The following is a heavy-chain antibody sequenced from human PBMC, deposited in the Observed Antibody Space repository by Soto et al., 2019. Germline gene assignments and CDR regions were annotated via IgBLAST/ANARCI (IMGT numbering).Heavy chain of an antibody. Sequence: GGSLRLSGVASGVPFGTNTLNWVRPPPGKGLEWVSGLSDNVVTTHYAYCLKGCCTISRDTCKKTLYLQMNNLRAEDTAVYYCAKHVIGGRLRSPFDLWGQGTLVTVSS. CDR3: AKHVIGGRLRSPFDL. CDR2: LSDNVVTT. J-gene: IGHJ4*02. CDR1: GVPFGTNT. D-gene: IGHD5-12*01. V-gene: IGHV3-23*01.